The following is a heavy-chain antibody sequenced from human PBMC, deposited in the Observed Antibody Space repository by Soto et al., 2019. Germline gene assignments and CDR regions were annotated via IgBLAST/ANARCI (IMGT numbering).Heavy chain of an antibody. CDR2: IYYTGYT. J-gene: IGHJ4*02. V-gene: IGHV4-59*01. CDR3: ARVPRYSPSSGGSDY. CDR1: GGSISGYY. Sequence: QVQLQESGPGLVKPSETLSLTCAVSGGSISGYYWGWIRQPPGKGLEWLGYIYYTGYTNYNPSLKSRVTMSVDTSKNHYALKVSSATAADTAVYYCARVPRYSPSSGGSDYWGQGTLVTVPS. D-gene: IGHD6-6*01.